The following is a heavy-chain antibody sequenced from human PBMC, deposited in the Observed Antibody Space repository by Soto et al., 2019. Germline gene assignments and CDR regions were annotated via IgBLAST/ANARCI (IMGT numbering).Heavy chain of an antibody. CDR3: ARVLGEKQWLAQGRFDP. J-gene: IGHJ5*02. Sequence: SVKVSCKASGGTFSSYAISWVRQAPGQGLEWMGGIIPIFGTANYAQKFQGRVTITADESTSTAYMELSSLRSEDTAVYYCARVLGEKQWLAQGRFDPWGQGTLVTVSS. D-gene: IGHD6-19*01. CDR1: GGTFSSYA. V-gene: IGHV1-69*13. CDR2: IIPIFGTA.